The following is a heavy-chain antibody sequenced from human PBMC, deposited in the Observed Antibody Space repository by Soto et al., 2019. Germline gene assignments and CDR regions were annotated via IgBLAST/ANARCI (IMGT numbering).Heavy chain of an antibody. D-gene: IGHD6-6*01. V-gene: IGHV5-51*01. CDR1: GYSFASYW. J-gene: IGHJ5*02. CDR2: IFPYNSDT. CDR3: ARYNSPSLAGNLFDP. Sequence: LGESLKISCKGSGYSFASYWIGWVRQMPVQGLEWMGIIFPYNSDTRYSPSFQGQVTISADKSINTAYLQWSSLEASDTGIYYCARYNSPSLAGNLFDPWGQGTLVTVST.